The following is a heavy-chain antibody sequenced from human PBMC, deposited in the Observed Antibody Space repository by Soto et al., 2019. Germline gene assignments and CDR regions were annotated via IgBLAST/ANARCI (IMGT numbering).Heavy chain of an antibody. Sequence: PGGSLRLSCATSGFTLSTYTMNWVRQAPGKGLEWVSSISSRSSYTYYADSVKGRFTIFRDDPKHSLYLQMHSLRAEDTAVYYCATTASGYWDQGTLVTVSS. CDR1: GFTLSTYT. V-gene: IGHV3-21*06. CDR3: ATTASGY. J-gene: IGHJ4*01. CDR2: ISSRSSYT. D-gene: IGHD4-17*01.